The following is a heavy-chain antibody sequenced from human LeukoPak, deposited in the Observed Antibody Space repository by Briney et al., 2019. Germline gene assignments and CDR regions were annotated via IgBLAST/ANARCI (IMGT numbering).Heavy chain of an antibody. D-gene: IGHD6-13*01. Sequence: GGSLRLSCAASGFTFDDYAMHWVRQAPGKGLEWVSLISWDGGSTYYADSVKGRFTISRDNSKNSLYLQMNSLRAEDTALYYCAKDARIAAATPRYDAFDIWGQGTMVTVSS. CDR3: AKDARIAAATPRYDAFDI. V-gene: IGHV3-43D*03. J-gene: IGHJ3*02. CDR2: ISWDGGST. CDR1: GFTFDDYA.